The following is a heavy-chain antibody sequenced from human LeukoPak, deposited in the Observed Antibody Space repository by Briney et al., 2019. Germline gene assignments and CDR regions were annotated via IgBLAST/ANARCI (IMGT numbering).Heavy chain of an antibody. CDR3: ARGTNYYYASGSSFSFDY. D-gene: IGHD3-10*01. J-gene: IGHJ4*02. CDR2: ISSSSSYT. CDR1: GFTFSDCY. V-gene: IGHV3-11*03. Sequence: GGSLRLSCAASGFTFSDCYMSWIRQAPGKGLEWVSYISSSSSYTNYADSVKGRFTISRDNAKNSLYLQMNSLRAEDTAVYYCARGTNYYYASGSSFSFDYWGQGTLVTVSS.